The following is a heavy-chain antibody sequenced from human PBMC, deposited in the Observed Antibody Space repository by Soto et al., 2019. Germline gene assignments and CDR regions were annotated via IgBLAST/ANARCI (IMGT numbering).Heavy chain of an antibody. Sequence: EVQLLESGGGLVQPGGSLRLSCAASGFTFNTYVMNWVRQAPGKGLEWVSTISYSADKTHYADSVKGRFTISRDNSRVTLFLQTTSLRADDAAVYYCAGRGRTATTSWGAFDVWGQGTMVTVSS. D-gene: IGHD1-7*01. CDR1: GFTFNTYV. CDR2: ISYSADKT. V-gene: IGHV3-23*01. J-gene: IGHJ3*01. CDR3: AGRGRTATTSWGAFDV.